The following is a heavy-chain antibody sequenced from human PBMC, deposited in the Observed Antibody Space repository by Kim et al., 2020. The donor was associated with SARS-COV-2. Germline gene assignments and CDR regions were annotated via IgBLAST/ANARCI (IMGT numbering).Heavy chain of an antibody. J-gene: IGHJ4*03. V-gene: IGHV4-61*01. D-gene: IGHD5-18*01. Sequence: SETLSLTCTVSGGSVSSGSYYWSWIRQPPGKGLEWIGHIYYSGSTNYNPSLKSRVTISVDTSKNQFSLKLSSVTAADTAVYYRARIYSYGSPDGYFDYWG. CDR1: GGSVSSGSYY. CDR3: ARIYSYGSPDGYFDY. CDR2: IYYSGST.